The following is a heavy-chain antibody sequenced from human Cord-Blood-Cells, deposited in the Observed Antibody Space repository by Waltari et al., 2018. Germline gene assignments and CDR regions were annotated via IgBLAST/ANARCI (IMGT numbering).Heavy chain of an antibody. CDR1: GGSISSSSYY. J-gene: IGHJ4*02. CDR2: IYYSGST. Sequence: QLQLQESGPGLVKPSETLSLTCTVSGGSISSSSYYWGWIRQPPGKGLEWIGSIYYSGSTYYHPSLKSRVTISVDTSKNQFSLKLSSVTAADTAVYYCASRSSSWYFDYWGQGTLVTVSS. V-gene: IGHV4-39*01. D-gene: IGHD6-13*01. CDR3: ASRSSSWYFDY.